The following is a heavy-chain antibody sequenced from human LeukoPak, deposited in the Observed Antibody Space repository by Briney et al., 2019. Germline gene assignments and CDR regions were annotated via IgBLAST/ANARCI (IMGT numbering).Heavy chain of an antibody. CDR1: GFTFSSYD. V-gene: IGHV3-13*01. D-gene: IGHD6-13*01. CDR2: IGTAGDT. J-gene: IGHJ6*02. Sequence: PGGSLRLSCAASGFTFSSYDMHWVRQATGKGLEWVSAIGTAGDTYYPGSVKGRFTISRENAKNSLYLQMNSLRAGDTAVYYCARDRWSSSWTSDYYYYGMDVWGQGTTVTVSS. CDR3: ARDRWSSSWTSDYYYYGMDV.